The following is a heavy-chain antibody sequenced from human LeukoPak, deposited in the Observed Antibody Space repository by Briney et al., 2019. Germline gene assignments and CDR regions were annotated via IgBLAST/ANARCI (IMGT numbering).Heavy chain of an antibody. J-gene: IGHJ4*02. CDR3: ARGPRYSFY. V-gene: IGHV3-21*04. Sequence: PGGSLRLSCAASGFTFSSYSMNWVRQAPGKGLEWVSSISSSSSYIYYADSVKGRFTISRDQANSTLYLQMNTLRDEDTAVYYCARGPRYSFYWGQGTLVSVSS. CDR2: ISSSSSYI. CDR1: GFTFSSYS. D-gene: IGHD6-13*01.